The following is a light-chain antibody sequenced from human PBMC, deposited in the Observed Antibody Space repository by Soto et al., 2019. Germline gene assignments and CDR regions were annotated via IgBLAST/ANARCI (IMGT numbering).Light chain of an antibody. CDR1: SSDVGGYDY. V-gene: IGLV2-8*01. CDR2: EVT. CDR3: SSYTGDNPSYV. Sequence: LTQPPSASGSPGQSVTISCTGTSSDVGGYDYVSWYQQHPGKAPKLMIYEVTIRPSGVSDRFSGSKSGNTASLTVSGLQAEDEADYYCSSYTGDNPSYVFGTGTKVTVL. J-gene: IGLJ1*01.